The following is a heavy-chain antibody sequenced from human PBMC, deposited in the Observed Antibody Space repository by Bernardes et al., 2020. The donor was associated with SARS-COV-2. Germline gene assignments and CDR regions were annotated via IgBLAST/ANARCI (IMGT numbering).Heavy chain of an antibody. CDR1: GFTFSSYA. CDR3: GKSSGGSCYSPGAV. D-gene: IGHD2-15*01. V-gene: IGHV3-23*01. CDR2: ISDSGATT. J-gene: IGHJ6*02. Sequence: GGSLRLSCSASGFTFSSYAMSWVRQAPGKGLEWVSVISDSGATTYYADSVKGRFIISRDSSKNTLYLQMNSLRAEDTAVYYCGKSSGGSCYSPGAVWGQGTTVTVSS.